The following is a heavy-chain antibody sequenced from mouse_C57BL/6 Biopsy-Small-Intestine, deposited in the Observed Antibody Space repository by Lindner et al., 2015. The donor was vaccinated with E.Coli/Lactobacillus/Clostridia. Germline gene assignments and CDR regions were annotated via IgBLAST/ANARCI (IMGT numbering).Heavy chain of an antibody. Sequence: QLQESGAELAKPGASVKMSCKASGYTFTSYWMHWVKQRPGQGLEWIGYINPSSGYTEYNQKFKDKATLTADKSSSTAYMQLSSLTSEDSAVYYCARSYYGDYIFAYWGQGTLVTVSA. CDR1: GYTFTSYW. V-gene: IGHV1-7*01. D-gene: IGHD2-13*01. CDR2: INPSSGYT. CDR3: ARSYYGDYIFAY. J-gene: IGHJ3*01.